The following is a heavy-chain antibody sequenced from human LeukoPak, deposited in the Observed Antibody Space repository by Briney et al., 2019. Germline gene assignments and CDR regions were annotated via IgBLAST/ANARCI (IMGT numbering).Heavy chain of an antibody. CDR3: VRDSTRYVPDY. CDR1: GFTFGGYW. Sequence: GGSLRLSCAASGFTFGGYWMYWVRQAPGKGLVWVSRFNSDGSSTAYADSVKGRFIISRDNAKGTLYLQMNSLTVEDTAVYYCVRDSTRYVPDYWGQGTLVTVSS. CDR2: FNSDGSST. J-gene: IGHJ4*02. D-gene: IGHD3-9*01. V-gene: IGHV3-74*01.